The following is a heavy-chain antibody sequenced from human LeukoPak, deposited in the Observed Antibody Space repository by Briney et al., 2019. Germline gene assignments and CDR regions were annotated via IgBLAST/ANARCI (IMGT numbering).Heavy chain of an antibody. CDR1: DYTFTSYG. CDR2: ISTYNGNT. V-gene: IGHV1-18*01. CDR3: TRDPDILTVYYYYYGMDV. J-gene: IGHJ6*02. D-gene: IGHD3-9*01. Sequence: ASVKASCKASDYTFTSYGISWVRQAPGQGLEWMGWISTYNGNTIYAQKHQGRVTMTTATCTTTGYMEMWSWRTEDPTAYYNTRDPDILTVYYYYYGMDVWGQGTTVTVSS.